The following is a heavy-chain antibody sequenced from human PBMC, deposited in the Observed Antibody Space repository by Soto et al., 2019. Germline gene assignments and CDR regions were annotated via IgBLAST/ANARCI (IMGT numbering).Heavy chain of an antibody. CDR1: GYSFTSYW. D-gene: IGHD2-2*01. J-gene: IGHJ6*02. Sequence: GESLKISCKGSGYSFTSYWISWVRQMPGKGLEWMGRIDPSDSYTNYSPSFQGHVTISADKSISTAYLQWSSLKASDTAMYYCGRQPGNCGSTTCFGYYSVDVWGQGTTVTVSS. CDR2: IDPSDSYT. CDR3: GRQPGNCGSTTCFGYYSVDV. V-gene: IGHV5-10-1*01.